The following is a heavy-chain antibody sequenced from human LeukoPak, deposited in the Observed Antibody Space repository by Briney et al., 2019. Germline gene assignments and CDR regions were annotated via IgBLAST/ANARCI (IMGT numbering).Heavy chain of an antibody. D-gene: IGHD2-15*01. CDR3: ARLNIVVVVAPPYWFDP. CDR2: IYYSGST. V-gene: IGHV4-39*01. J-gene: IGHJ5*02. CDR1: GRSISSSSYY. Sequence: SETLSLTCTVSGRSISSSSYYWGWIRQPPGRGLEWIGSIYYSGSTYYNPSLKSRVTISVDTSKNQFSLKLSSVTATDTAVYYCARLNIVVVVAPPYWFDPWGQGTLVTVSS.